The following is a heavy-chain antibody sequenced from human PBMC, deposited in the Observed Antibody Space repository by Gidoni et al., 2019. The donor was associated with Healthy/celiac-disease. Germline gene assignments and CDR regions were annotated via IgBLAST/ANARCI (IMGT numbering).Heavy chain of an antibody. Sequence: QVQLVESGGVVVQPGRSLRLSCAASGFTFRSYAMHWVRQAPGKGLEWVAVISYDGSNKYYADSVKGRFTISRDNSKNTLYLQMNSLRAEDTAVYYCARSYDYVWGSYRLSPLGYWGQGTLVTVSS. D-gene: IGHD3-16*02. CDR2: ISYDGSNK. J-gene: IGHJ4*02. CDR1: GFTFRSYA. V-gene: IGHV3-30-3*01. CDR3: ARSYDYVWGSYRLSPLGY.